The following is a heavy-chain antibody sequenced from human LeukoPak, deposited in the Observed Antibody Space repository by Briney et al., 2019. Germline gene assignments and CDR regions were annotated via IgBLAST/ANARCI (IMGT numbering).Heavy chain of an antibody. Sequence: PGGSLRLSCAASGFIFSSEAMSWVRQAPGKGVEWVSAISVSGGSTYYADSVKGRFTISRDNSKNTLYLQMNSLRAEDTAVYYCAKDPPRPAYYYYGMDVWGQGTTVTVSS. V-gene: IGHV3-23*01. CDR3: AKDPPRPAYYYYGMDV. CDR2: ISVSGGST. J-gene: IGHJ6*02. CDR1: GFIFSSEA.